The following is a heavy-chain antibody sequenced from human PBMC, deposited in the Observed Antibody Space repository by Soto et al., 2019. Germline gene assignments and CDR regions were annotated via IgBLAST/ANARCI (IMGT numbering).Heavy chain of an antibody. CDR2: LYYSGST. J-gene: IGHJ4*02. Sequence: QVQLQESGPGLVKPSETLSLTCTVSGGSISSYYWSWVRQPPGKGLEWIGYLYYSGSTNYNPSLKSRVTISVDTSKNQFSLKLSSVTAADTAVYYCARGETPYYFDYLGQVTLVTVSS. CDR1: GGSISSYY. D-gene: IGHD3-16*01. V-gene: IGHV4-59*01. CDR3: ARGETPYYFDY.